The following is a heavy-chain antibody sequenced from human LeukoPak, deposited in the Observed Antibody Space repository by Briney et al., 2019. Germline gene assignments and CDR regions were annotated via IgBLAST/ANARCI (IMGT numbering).Heavy chain of an antibody. CDR3: AKDQKLVVAATQDY. J-gene: IGHJ4*02. D-gene: IGHD2-15*01. CDR1: GFTFSSYA. CDR2: ISGSGGST. V-gene: IGHV3-23*01. Sequence: GGSLRLSCAASGFTFSSYAMSWVRQAPGKGLEWVSAISGSGGSTYYADSVKGRFTISRDNSKNTLYLQMNSLRAEDTAVYYCAKDQKLVVAATQDYWGQGTLVTVSS.